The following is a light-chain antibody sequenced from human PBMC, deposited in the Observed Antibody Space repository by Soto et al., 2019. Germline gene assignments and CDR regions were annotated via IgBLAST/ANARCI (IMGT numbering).Light chain of an antibody. Sequence: EIALTQSPGTLSLSPGERATLSCRASQSVSSSYLAWYQQKPGQAPRLLIYDTSSRATGIPDRFSGSGSGTDFTLAISSLEPEDFAVYYCQQCGSSPSFGQGTKVELK. CDR3: QQCGSSPS. J-gene: IGKJ1*01. CDR1: QSVSSSY. CDR2: DTS. V-gene: IGKV3-20*01.